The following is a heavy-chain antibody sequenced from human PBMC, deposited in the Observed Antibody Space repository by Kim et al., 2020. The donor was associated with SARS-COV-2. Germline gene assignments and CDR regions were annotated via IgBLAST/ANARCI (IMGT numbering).Heavy chain of an antibody. CDR1: GFTFSSYA. D-gene: IGHD3-22*01. Sequence: GGSLRLSCAASGFTFSSYAMSWVRQAPGKGLEWVSAISGSGGSTYYADSVKGRFTISRDNSKNTLYLQINSLRAEDTAVYYCAKDLSGYYDSSGYYFDYWGQGSLVTVSS. CDR3: AKDLSGYYDSSGYYFDY. J-gene: IGHJ4*02. V-gene: IGHV3-23*01. CDR2: ISGSGGST.